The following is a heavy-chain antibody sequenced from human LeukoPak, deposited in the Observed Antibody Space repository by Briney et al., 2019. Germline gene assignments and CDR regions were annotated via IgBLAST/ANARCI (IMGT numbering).Heavy chain of an antibody. V-gene: IGHV1-2*02. CDR2: INPNSGGT. D-gene: IGHD4-17*01. J-gene: IGHJ4*02. CDR1: GYTFTGYY. CDR3: ARDSATVTTPYFDY. Sequence: ASVKVSCKASGYTFTGYYIHRVRQAPGQGLEWMGWINPNSGGTNYAQKFQGRVTMTRDTSISTAYMELSRLRSDDTAVYYCARDSATVTTPYFDYWGQGTLVTVPS.